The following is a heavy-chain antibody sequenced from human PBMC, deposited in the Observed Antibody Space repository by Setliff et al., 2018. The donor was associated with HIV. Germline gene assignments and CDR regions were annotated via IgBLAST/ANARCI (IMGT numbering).Heavy chain of an antibody. V-gene: IGHV4-39*01. J-gene: IGHJ4*02. Sequence: SETLSLTCTVSGDSISSNNYYWGWIRQPPGKGPEWIGSIFYSETVYYGGRTYYSPSLKSRVTISGQTSNNQFSLQLTSVTAADTAVYYCARGKGGLVGPAEFDYWGPGTLVTVSS. CDR2: IFYSETVYYGGRT. CDR1: GDSISSNNYY. CDR3: ARGKGGLVGPAEFDY. D-gene: IGHD1-26*01.